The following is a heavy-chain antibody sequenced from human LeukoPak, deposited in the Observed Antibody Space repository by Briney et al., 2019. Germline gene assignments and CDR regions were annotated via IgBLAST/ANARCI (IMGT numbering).Heavy chain of an antibody. Sequence: ASVKVSCKTSEYTFTSYHMHWLRQAPGQGLEWMGITNPSGGSTTYAQKFQGRVTMTRDMSTTTTYMELSSLRSEDTAVYYCASMQYCSGGSCYSTSGNNWGQGTLVTVSS. J-gene: IGHJ4*02. CDR3: ASMQYCSGGSCYSTSGNN. D-gene: IGHD2-15*01. V-gene: IGHV1-46*01. CDR1: EYTFTSYH. CDR2: TNPSGGST.